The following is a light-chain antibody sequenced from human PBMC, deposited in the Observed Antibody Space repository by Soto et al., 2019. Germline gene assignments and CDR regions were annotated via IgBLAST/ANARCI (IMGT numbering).Light chain of an antibody. CDR3: QHYAGSPRT. J-gene: IGKJ2*01. V-gene: IGKV3-20*01. Sequence: EIVLTQSPGTLSLSPGXRATLSCRASQTITNNYLAWYQQKPDQAPRLLFYGASSRATGIPDRFSGSGSGTDFTLTISRLESEDFAVYYCQHYAGSPRTFGQGTKVDLK. CDR2: GAS. CDR1: QTITNNY.